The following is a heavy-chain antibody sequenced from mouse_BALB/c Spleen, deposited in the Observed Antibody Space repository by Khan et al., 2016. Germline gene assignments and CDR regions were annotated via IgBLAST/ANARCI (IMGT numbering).Heavy chain of an antibody. CDR2: INSNGGST. CDR1: GFTFSSYG. J-gene: IGHJ4*01. V-gene: IGHV5-6-3*01. Sequence: EVELVESGGGLVQPGGSLKLSCAASGFTFSSYGVSWVRQTPDKRLELVATINSNGGSTYYPDSVKGRFTISRDNAKNTLYLQMSSLKSEDTAMSYYARTFTTVVPSMDYWGHGTSVTVSS. CDR3: ARTFTTVVPSMDY. D-gene: IGHD1-1*01.